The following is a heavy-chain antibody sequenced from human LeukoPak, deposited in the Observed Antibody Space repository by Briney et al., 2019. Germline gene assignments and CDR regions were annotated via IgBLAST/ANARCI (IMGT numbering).Heavy chain of an antibody. CDR2: IYSGGST. CDR3: ARDSGIERRGLDP. D-gene: IGHD1-26*01. CDR1: GFTVSSNY. J-gene: IGHJ5*02. Sequence: GGSLRLSCEASGFTVSSNYMSWVRQAPGKGLEWVSVIYSGGSTYYADSVKGRFTISRDNSKNTLYLQMNSLRAEDTAVYYCARDSGIERRGLDPWGQGTLVTVSS. V-gene: IGHV3-66*02.